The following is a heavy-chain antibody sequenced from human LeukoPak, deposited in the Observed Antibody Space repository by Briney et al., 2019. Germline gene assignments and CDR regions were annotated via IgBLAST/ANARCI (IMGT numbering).Heavy chain of an antibody. Sequence: KPSETLSLTCAVYGGSFSGYYWSWIRQPPGKGLEWIGEINHSGSTNYNPSLKSRVTLSVDTSKNQFSLKLSSVTAADTAVYYCARVKRGYSYGRIDYWGQGTLVTVSS. CDR3: ARVKRGYSYGRIDY. CDR2: INHSGST. V-gene: IGHV4-34*01. CDR1: GGSFSGYY. J-gene: IGHJ4*02. D-gene: IGHD5-18*01.